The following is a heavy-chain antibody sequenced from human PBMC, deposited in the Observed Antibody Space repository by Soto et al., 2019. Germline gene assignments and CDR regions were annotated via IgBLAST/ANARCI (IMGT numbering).Heavy chain of an antibody. D-gene: IGHD3-10*01. Sequence: QVQLQQWGAGLLKPSETLSLTCAVYGGSFSGYTWTWIRQSPGKGLEWIGQINDGGSANYNPSLKGRVTISVGTSTNEFFLDLTSVTAADTAVYYCARGLFSGTSYSGGWYCFDYWGQGTLVTVSS. V-gene: IGHV4-34*01. CDR3: ARGLFSGTSYSGGWYCFDY. CDR1: GGSFSGYT. J-gene: IGHJ4*02. CDR2: INDGGSA.